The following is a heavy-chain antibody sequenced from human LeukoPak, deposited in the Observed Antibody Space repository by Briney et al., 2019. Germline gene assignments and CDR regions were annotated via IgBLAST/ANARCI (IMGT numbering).Heavy chain of an antibody. J-gene: IGHJ4*02. CDR3: ARGGSGNWNAPFDY. Sequence: GGSLRLSCAASGFTFSSYWMHWVRQAPGKGLVWVSRINSDGSSTSYADSVKGRFTISRDNSKNTLYLQMNSLRAEDTAVYYCARGGSGNWNAPFDYWGQGTLVTVSS. D-gene: IGHD1-1*01. V-gene: IGHV3-74*01. CDR2: INSDGSST. CDR1: GFTFSSYW.